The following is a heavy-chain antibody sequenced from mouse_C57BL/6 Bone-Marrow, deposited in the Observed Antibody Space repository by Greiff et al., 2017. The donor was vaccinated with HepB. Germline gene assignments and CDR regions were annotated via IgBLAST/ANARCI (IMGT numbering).Heavy chain of an antibody. D-gene: IGHD2-3*01. CDR2: IHPSDSDT. Sequence: VQLQQPGAELVKPGASVKVSCKASGYTFTSYWMHWVKQRPGQGLEWIGRIHPSDSDTNYNQKFKGKATLTVDKSSSTAYMQLISLTSEDSAVYYCAIGRDDGYYFDYWGQGTTLTVSS. CDR1: GYTFTSYW. V-gene: IGHV1-74*01. J-gene: IGHJ2*01. CDR3: AIGRDDGYYFDY.